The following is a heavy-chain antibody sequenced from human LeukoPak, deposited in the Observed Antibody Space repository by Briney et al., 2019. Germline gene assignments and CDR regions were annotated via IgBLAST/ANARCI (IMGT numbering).Heavy chain of an antibody. CDR1: GGSISSGDYY. CDR2: IYYSGST. J-gene: IGHJ5*02. Sequence: SETLSLTCTVSGGSISSGDYYWSWIRQPPGKGLEWIGYIYYSGSTYYNPSLKSRVTISVDTSKNQFSLKLSSVTAADTAVYYCAREGRAPGYSRWKNWFDPWGQGTLVTVSS. D-gene: IGHD6-13*01. V-gene: IGHV4-30-4*01. CDR3: AREGRAPGYSRWKNWFDP.